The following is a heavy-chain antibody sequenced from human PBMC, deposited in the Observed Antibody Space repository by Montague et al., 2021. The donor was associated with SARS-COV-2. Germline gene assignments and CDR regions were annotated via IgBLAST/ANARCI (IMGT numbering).Heavy chain of an antibody. V-gene: IGHV3-20*04. CDR1: GFTFDDYG. Sequence: SLRLSCAVSGFTFDDYGMSWVRQVPGKGLEWVSGISRSGDRTAYGDSVKGRFIISRDNAKNSLHLQMNSLRVEDTAFYYCSRGGCMIGGVVDFWGQGILVSVSS. J-gene: IGHJ4*02. CDR2: ISRSGDRT. D-gene: IGHD3-16*01. CDR3: SRGGCMIGGVVDF.